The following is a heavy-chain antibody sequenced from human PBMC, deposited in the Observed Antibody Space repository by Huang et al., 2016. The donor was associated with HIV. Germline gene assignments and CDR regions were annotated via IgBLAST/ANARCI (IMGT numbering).Heavy chain of an antibody. D-gene: IGHD3-16*01. CDR2: VNHRGSA. J-gene: IGHJ3*02. CDR3: ARSLMGEDPFDI. CDR1: GGPLSGHY. V-gene: IGHV4-34*01. Sequence: QVRLHQWGTGLVRPSETLSLPCAVYGGPLSGHYWSWVRLPPGGSLEWPGEVNHRGSANYNPSLKSRLSMSIDTSKKQFSLKLGSVTAADTALYYCARSLMGEDPFDIWGQGTLVTVSS.